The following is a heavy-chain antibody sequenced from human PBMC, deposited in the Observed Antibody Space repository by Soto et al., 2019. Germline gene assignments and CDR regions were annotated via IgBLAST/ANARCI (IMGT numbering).Heavy chain of an antibody. V-gene: IGHV3-53*01. Sequence: KGLEWVSVIYSGGSTYYADSVKGRFTISRDNSKNTLYLQMNSLRAEDTAVYFFFKADDGIRDLCTVSAFLLNRSSDL. CDR2: IYSGGST. J-gene: IGHJ2*01. D-gene: IGHD2-15*01. CDR3: FKADDGIRDLCTVSAFLLNRSSDL.